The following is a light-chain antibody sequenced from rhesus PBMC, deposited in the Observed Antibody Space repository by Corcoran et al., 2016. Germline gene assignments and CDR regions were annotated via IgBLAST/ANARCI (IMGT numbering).Light chain of an antibody. CDR2: GAS. J-gene: IGKJ1*01. CDR1: QTISSY. V-gene: IGKV1-44*02. CDR3: QQHNSHPRT. Sequence: DIQMTQSPSSLSASVGDRVTITCRASQTISSYLAWYQQKQGKVPKILIYGASSLESGVPSRFSGGGSGTEFSLTISSLQPEDFAVYYCQQHNSHPRTFGQGTKVEI.